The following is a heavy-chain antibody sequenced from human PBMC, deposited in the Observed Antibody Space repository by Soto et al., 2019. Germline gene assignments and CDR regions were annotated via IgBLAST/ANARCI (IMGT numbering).Heavy chain of an antibody. D-gene: IGHD6-19*01. Sequence: EVQLLESGGGLVQPGGSLRLSCAASGFTFSSYAMSWVRQAPGKGLEWVSAISGSGGTTYYADSVKGRFTFSRDNSKTKLYLQMNSLKAKDTAVYYCAKTANGWFSAFEIWGQGTMVTVSS. CDR2: ISGSGGTT. J-gene: IGHJ3*02. CDR3: AKTANGWFSAFEI. V-gene: IGHV3-23*01. CDR1: GFTFSSYA.